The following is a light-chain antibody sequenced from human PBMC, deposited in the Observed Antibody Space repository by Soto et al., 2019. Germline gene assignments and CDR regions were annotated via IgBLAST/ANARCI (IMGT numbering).Light chain of an antibody. Sequence: EIVMTQSPLTLPVTPGEPASISCRSSQSLLYNNTYNYLDWYVQKPGQSPQLLIYFGSNRASGVPDRFSGSGSGTDFTLKISRVEAEDVGVYYCMQRTEFPITFGQGTRLEIK. CDR2: FGS. V-gene: IGKV2-28*01. CDR1: QSLLYNNTYNY. CDR3: MQRTEFPIT. J-gene: IGKJ5*01.